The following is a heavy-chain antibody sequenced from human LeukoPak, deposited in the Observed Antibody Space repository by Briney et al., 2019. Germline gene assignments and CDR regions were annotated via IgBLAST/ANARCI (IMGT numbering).Heavy chain of an antibody. J-gene: IGHJ4*02. D-gene: IGHD3-10*01. Sequence: GGSLRLSCTASGFTFSTYWINWVRQSPGKGLVWVALINGDGSTTTHADSVKGRFTISRDNAKNTAYLQMNSLRDEDTAVFYCARDYAGSPDYWGQGTLVTVSA. CDR1: GFTFSTYW. CDR2: INGDGSTT. CDR3: ARDYAGSPDY. V-gene: IGHV3-74*03.